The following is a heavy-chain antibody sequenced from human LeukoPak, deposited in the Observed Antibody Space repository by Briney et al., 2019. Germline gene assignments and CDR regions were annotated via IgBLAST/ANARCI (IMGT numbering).Heavy chain of an antibody. J-gene: IGHJ6*02. CDR3: ATKTVTAFYYGMDV. CDR2: IIALFGTA. CDR1: GGTFSSYA. Sequence: GASVKVSCKASGGTFSSYAISWVRQAPGQGLEWMGGIIALFGTANYAQKFQGRLTITADESTSTVYMELSSLRSEDTAVYYCATKTVTAFYYGMDVWGQGTTVTVSS. D-gene: IGHD2-21*02. V-gene: IGHV1-69*13.